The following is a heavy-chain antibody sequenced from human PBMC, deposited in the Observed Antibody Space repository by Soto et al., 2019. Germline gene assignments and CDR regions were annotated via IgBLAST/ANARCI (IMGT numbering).Heavy chain of an antibody. V-gene: IGHV4-34*01. J-gene: IGHJ3*02. CDR2: INHSGST. CDR3: ARDFGPPPHDILTGDAFDI. CDR1: GGSFSGYY. D-gene: IGHD3-9*01. Sequence: LSLTCAVYGGSFSGYYWSWIRQPPGKGLEWIGEINHSGSTNYNPSLKSRVTISVDTSKNQFSLKLSSVTAADTAVYYCARDFGPPPHDILTGDAFDIWGQGTMVTVSS.